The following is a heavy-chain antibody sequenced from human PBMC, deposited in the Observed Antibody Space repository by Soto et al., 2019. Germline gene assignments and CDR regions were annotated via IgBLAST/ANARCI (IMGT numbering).Heavy chain of an antibody. CDR1: VFNFDKYG. J-gene: IGHJ4*02. D-gene: IGHD1-7*01. V-gene: IGHV3-30*18. Sequence: WGSLRLSCQASVFNFDKYGMHWFRQAPGKGLEWVAVITYDGSFQYYADSVKGRFTISRDNSKNTLFLHLNTLKPEDTAVYHCAKDRVGGTFYTPLGFWGQGTLVTVSS. CDR2: ITYDGSFQ. CDR3: AKDRVGGTFYTPLGF.